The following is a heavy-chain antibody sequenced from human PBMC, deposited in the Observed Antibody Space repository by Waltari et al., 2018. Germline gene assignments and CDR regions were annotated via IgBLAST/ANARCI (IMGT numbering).Heavy chain of an antibody. D-gene: IGHD4-17*01. CDR1: GGSISSSSYY. Sequence: QLQLQESGPGLVKPSETLSLTCTVSGGSISSSSYYWGWLRQPPGKGLEWIGSIYYSGSTYYNPSLKSRVTISVDTSKNQFSLKLSSVTAADTAVYYCARDPVRDDYGDYLPYWGQGTLVTVSS. CDR2: IYYSGST. CDR3: ARDPVRDDYGDYLPY. J-gene: IGHJ4*02. V-gene: IGHV4-39*07.